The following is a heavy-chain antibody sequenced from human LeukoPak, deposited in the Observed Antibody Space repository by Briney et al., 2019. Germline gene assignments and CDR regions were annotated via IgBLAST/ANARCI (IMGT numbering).Heavy chain of an antibody. CDR3: ARGPSGSDY. J-gene: IGHJ4*02. Sequence: GASVKVSCKVSGYTFAGYYLHWVRQAPGQGLEWMGRINPSSGGTNYAQKFQGRVAMTRDTSTNTAYMDLSSLRSDDTAVYYCARGPSGSDYWGQGTLVIVSS. CDR2: INPSSGGT. CDR1: GYTFAGYY. D-gene: IGHD3-10*01. V-gene: IGHV1-2*06.